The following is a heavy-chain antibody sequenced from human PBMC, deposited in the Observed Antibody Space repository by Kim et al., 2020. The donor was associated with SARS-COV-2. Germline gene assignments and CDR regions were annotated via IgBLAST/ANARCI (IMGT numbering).Heavy chain of an antibody. V-gene: IGHV3-33*06. D-gene: IGHD4-17*01. CDR2: IWYDGSNK. J-gene: IGHJ6*02. CDR3: AKDSAAYGDDGMDV. CDR1: GFTFSSYG. Sequence: GGSLRLSCAASGFTFSSYGMHWVRQAPGKGLEWVAVIWYDGSNKYYADSVKGRFTISRDNSKNTLYLQMNSLRAEDTAVYYCAKDSAAYGDDGMDVWGQGTTVTVSS.